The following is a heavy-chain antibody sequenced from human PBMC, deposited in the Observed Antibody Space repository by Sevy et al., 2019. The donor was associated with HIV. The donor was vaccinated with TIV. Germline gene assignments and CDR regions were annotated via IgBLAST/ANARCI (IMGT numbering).Heavy chain of an antibody. CDR3: ARCHDFWSGYYTGYYYGMDV. V-gene: IGHV4-31*03. CDR1: GGSISSGGYY. J-gene: IGHJ6*02. CDR2: IYYSGTT. D-gene: IGHD3-3*01. Sequence: SETLSLTCTVSGGSISSGGYYWTWIRQHPGKGLEWIGYIYYSGTTYYNPSLKSRVTISVDTSKNQFSLKLSSVTAADTAVYYCARCHDFWSGYYTGYYYGMDVWGQGTTVTVSS.